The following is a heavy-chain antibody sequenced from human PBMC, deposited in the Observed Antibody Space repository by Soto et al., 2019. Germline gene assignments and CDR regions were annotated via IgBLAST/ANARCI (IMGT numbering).Heavy chain of an antibody. CDR3: AKVIAVAGHFDY. V-gene: IGHV1-46*01. CDR1: GYTFTSYD. Sequence: ASVKDSCKASGYTFTSYDMDWGRQTTGQGLEWMGIINPSGGSTSYAQKFQGRVTMTRDTSTSTVYMELSSLRAEDTAVYYCAKVIAVAGHFDYWGQGTLVTVSS. CDR2: INPSGGST. D-gene: IGHD6-19*01. J-gene: IGHJ4*02.